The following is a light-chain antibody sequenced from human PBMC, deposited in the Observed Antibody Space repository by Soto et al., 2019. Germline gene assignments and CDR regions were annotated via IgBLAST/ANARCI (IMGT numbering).Light chain of an antibody. V-gene: IGKV3-20*01. Sequence: EIVLTQSPGTLSLSPGLRATLSCRASQNIASRSVAWYQQHPGQAPRLLIYASSTRATGIPDRFSGSGSGTDFTLTISRLGPEDFAVYYCQQYRTSPYTFGQGTKLEIK. CDR2: ASS. CDR1: QNIASRS. J-gene: IGKJ2*01. CDR3: QQYRTSPYT.